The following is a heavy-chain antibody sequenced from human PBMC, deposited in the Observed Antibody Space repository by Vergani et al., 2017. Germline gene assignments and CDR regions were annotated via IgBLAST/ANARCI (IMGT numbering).Heavy chain of an antibody. CDR1: GFTFDDYA. Sequence: EVQLVESGGGLVQPGRSLRLSCAASGFTFDDYAMHWVRQAPGKGLEWVSGISWNSGSIGYADSVKGRFTISRDNAKNSLYLQMNSLRAEDTALYYCGKDLRGKYQLLGFWEVYYYYGMDVWGQGTTVTVSS. CDR3: GKDLRGKYQLLGFWEVYYYYGMDV. J-gene: IGHJ6*02. D-gene: IGHD2-2*01. V-gene: IGHV3-9*01. CDR2: ISWNSGSI.